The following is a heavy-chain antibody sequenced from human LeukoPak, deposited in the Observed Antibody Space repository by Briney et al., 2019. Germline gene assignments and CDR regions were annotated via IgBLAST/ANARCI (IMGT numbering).Heavy chain of an antibody. D-gene: IGHD6-19*01. CDR2: IYYSGST. CDR1: GVSVSSGSYY. V-gene: IGHV4-61*01. J-gene: IGHJ4*02. Sequence: SETLSLTCTVSGVSVSSGSYYWSWIRQPPGKGLEWIGYIYYSGSTNYNPSLKSRVTISVDTSKNQFSLKLSSVTAADTAVYYCARDFEGLVHDYWGQGTLVTVSS. CDR3: ARDFEGLVHDY.